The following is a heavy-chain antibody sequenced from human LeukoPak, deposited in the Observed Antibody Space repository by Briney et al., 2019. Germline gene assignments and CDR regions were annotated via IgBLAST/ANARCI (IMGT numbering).Heavy chain of an antibody. CDR1: GGSISSSSYY. CDR3: ASQDIAAAGTGASDI. CDR2: IYYSGST. Sequence: PSETLSLTCTVSGGSISSSSYYWGWIRQPPGKGLEWIGSIYYSGSTYYNPSPKSRVTISVDTSKNQFSLKLSSVTAADTAVYYCASQDIAAAGTGASDIWGQGTMVTVSS. V-gene: IGHV4-39*01. D-gene: IGHD6-13*01. J-gene: IGHJ3*02.